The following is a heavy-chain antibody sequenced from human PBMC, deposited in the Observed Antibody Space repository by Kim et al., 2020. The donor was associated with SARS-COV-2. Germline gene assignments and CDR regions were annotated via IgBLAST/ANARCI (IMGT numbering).Heavy chain of an antibody. J-gene: IGHJ4*02. Sequence: GGSLRLSCSASGFTFSSYAMHWVRQAPGKGLEYVSASSSNGGSTYYADSVKGRFTISRDNSKNTLYLQMSSLRAEDTAVYYCVKDQYGTFDYWGQGTLGT. CDR3: VKDQYGTFDY. CDR1: GFTFSSYA. CDR2: SSSNGGST. D-gene: IGHD2-2*01. V-gene: IGHV3-64D*09.